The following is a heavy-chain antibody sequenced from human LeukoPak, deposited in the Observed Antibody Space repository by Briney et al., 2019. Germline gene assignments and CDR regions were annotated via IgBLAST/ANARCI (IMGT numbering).Heavy chain of an antibody. J-gene: IGHJ4*02. D-gene: IGHD6-6*01. CDR1: GGSFSGYY. Sequence: SETLSLTCAVYGGSFSGYYWSWIRQPPGKGLEWIGEINHSGSTNYNPSFKSRVTISVDTSKNQFSLKLSSVTAADTAVYYCAKARRVERRFDYWGQGTLVTVSS. V-gene: IGHV4-34*01. CDR3: AKARRVERRFDY. CDR2: INHSGST.